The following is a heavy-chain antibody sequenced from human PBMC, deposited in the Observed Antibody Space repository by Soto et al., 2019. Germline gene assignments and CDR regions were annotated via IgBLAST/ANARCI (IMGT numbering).Heavy chain of an antibody. Sequence: PGGSLRLSCAASGFTFSSYTMSWVRQAPGKGLEWVSAISGSGGSTYYADSVKGRFTISRDNSKNTLYLQMNSLRAEDTAVYYCAKDPPLRITMIVAPGNHAGNCFDPWGQGTLVTVSS. CDR3: AKDPPLRITMIVAPGNHAGNCFDP. J-gene: IGHJ5*02. V-gene: IGHV3-23*01. CDR2: ISGSGGST. CDR1: GFTFSSYT. D-gene: IGHD3-22*01.